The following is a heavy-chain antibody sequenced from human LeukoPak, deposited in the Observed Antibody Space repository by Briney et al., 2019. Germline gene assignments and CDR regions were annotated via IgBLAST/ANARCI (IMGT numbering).Heavy chain of an antibody. Sequence: GGSLRLSCAASGGFAFSSFVLSWVRQAPGKGLEWVSVISTSGDGTYYADSVKGRFTISRDNSKNTLYLQMNSLRAEDTAVYYCAKAPLSYDSSGPFDYWGQGTLVTVSS. CDR1: GGFAFSSFV. CDR2: ISTSGDGT. J-gene: IGHJ4*02. V-gene: IGHV3-23*01. CDR3: AKAPLSYDSSGPFDY. D-gene: IGHD3-22*01.